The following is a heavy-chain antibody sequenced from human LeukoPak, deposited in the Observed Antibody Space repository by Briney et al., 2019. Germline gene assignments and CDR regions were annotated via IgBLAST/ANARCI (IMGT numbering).Heavy chain of an antibody. CDR3: ARGGPGSTSWTGYYYYYGMDV. Sequence: ASVKVSCKASGYTFTSYGISWVRQAPGQGLEWMGWISAYNGNTNYAQKLQGRVTMTTDTSTSTAYMELRSLRSDDTAVYYCARGGPGSTSWTGYYYYYGMDVWGQGTTVTVSS. CDR2: ISAYNGNT. CDR1: GYTFTSYG. D-gene: IGHD2-2*01. J-gene: IGHJ6*02. V-gene: IGHV1-18*01.